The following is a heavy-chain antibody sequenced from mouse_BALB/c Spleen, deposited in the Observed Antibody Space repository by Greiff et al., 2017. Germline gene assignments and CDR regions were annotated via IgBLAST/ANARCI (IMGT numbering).Heavy chain of an antibody. V-gene: IGHV1-4*01. CDR3: AREGVLARLDY. J-gene: IGHJ2*01. Sequence: QVHVKQSGAELARPGASVKMSCKASGYTFTSYTMHWVKQRPGQGLEWIGYINPSSGYTNYNQKFKDKATLTADKSSSTAYMQLSSLTSEDSAVYYCAREGVLARLDYWGQGTTLTVSS. D-gene: IGHD1-1*01. CDR1: GYTFTSYT. CDR2: INPSSGYT.